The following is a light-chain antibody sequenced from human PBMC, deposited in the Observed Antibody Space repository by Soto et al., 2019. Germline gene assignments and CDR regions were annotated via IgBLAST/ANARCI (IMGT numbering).Light chain of an antibody. CDR3: QHTRD. Sequence: EIVMTQSPATLSVSPGERATLSCRASQSVSSNLAWYQQKPGQAPRLLIYGASTRATGIPARFSGSGSGTEFTLPISSLQSEDFAVYYCQHTRDFGGGTKVEIK. CDR1: QSVSSN. CDR2: GAS. J-gene: IGKJ4*01. V-gene: IGKV3-15*01.